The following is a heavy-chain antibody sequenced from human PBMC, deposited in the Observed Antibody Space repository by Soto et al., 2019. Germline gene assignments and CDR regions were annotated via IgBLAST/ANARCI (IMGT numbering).Heavy chain of an antibody. J-gene: IGHJ5*02. V-gene: IGHV3-11*01. CDR2: ISSGGGTS. Sequence: ESGGGLVKPGGSLRLSCAASGFIFSDYYMTWIRQAPGKGLEWISDISSGGGTSYFADSVRGRFTIPRDNANNSLYLQMNNLRAEDTAIYYCARRLTGRTTGDWFDPWGQGTLVTVSS. CDR3: ARRLTGRTTGDWFDP. D-gene: IGHD1-20*01. CDR1: GFIFSDYY.